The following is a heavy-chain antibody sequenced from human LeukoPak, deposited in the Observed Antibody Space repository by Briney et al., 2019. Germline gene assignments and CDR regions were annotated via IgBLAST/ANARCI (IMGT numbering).Heavy chain of an antibody. V-gene: IGHV3-30-3*01. CDR2: ISYDGSNK. CDR1: GFTFSSYA. CDR3: ARGGIAVAGRIDY. J-gene: IGHJ4*02. Sequence: GSLRLSCAASGFTFSSYAMHWVRQAPGKGLEWVAVISYDGSNKYYADSVKGRFTISRDNSKNTLYLQMNSLRAEDTAVYYCARGGIAVAGRIDYWGQGTLVTVSS. D-gene: IGHD6-19*01.